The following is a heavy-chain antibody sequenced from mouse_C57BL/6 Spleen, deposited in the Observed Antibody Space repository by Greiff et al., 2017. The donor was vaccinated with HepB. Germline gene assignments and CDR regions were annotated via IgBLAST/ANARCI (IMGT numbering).Heavy chain of an antibody. CDR2: INPNNGGT. CDR1: GYTFTDYY. J-gene: IGHJ1*03. CDR3: ARTVLGWYFDV. Sequence: EVQLQQSGPELVKPGASVKISCKASGYTFTDYYMNWVKQSHGKSLEWIGDINPNNGGTSYNQKFKGKATLTVDKSSSTAYMELRSLTSEDSAVYYCARTVLGWYFDVWGTGTTVTVSS. D-gene: IGHD1-1*01. V-gene: IGHV1-26*01.